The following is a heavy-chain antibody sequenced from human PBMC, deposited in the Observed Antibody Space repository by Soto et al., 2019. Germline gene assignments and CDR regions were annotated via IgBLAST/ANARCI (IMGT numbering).Heavy chain of an antibody. CDR3: ARNGYGSGSIYKLQYYYYGMDV. D-gene: IGHD3-10*01. V-gene: IGHV4-39*01. CDR2: IYYSGST. Sequence: SETLSLTCTVSGGSISSSSYYWGWIRQPPGKGREWIGSIYYSGSTYYNPSRKSRVTISVDTSKNQFSLKLSSVTAADTAVYYCARNGYGSGSIYKLQYYYYGMDVWGQGTTVTVSS. CDR1: GGSISSSSYY. J-gene: IGHJ6*02.